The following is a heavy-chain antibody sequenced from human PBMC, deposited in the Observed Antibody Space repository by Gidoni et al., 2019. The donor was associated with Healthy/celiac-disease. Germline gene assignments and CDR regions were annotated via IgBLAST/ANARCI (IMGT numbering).Heavy chain of an antibody. CDR2: IYSGGST. CDR3: ARDQGLGTWGMRVNDYYYMDV. J-gene: IGHJ6*03. Sequence: VSVIYSGGSTYYADSVKGRFTISRDNSKNTLYLQMNSLRAEDTAVYYCARDQGLGTWGMRVNDYYYMDVWGKGTTVTVSS. D-gene: IGHD2-8*01. V-gene: IGHV3-53*01.